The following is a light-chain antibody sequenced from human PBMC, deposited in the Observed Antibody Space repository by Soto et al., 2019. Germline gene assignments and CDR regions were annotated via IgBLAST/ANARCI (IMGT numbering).Light chain of an antibody. CDR1: SSDVGGYNY. J-gene: IGLJ1*01. CDR2: EGS. Sequence: QSALTQPPSASGSPGQSVAISCTGTSSDVGGYNYVSWYQQHPGKAPKLMIYEGSKRPSGVSNRFTGSKSGNTASLTISGLQAEDEADYYCCSYAGSSTYVFGTGTKLTVL. V-gene: IGLV2-23*01. CDR3: CSYAGSSTYV.